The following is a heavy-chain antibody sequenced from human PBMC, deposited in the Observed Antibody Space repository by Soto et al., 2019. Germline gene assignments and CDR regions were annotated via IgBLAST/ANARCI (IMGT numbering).Heavy chain of an antibody. Sequence: PSETLSLTCTVFGGSISYDYWSWIRQPPGKGLEWIGYINYSGSTSYNPSLKSRVAISLDTSENQFSLKLSSVTAADTALYYCARLNSNYEKRSHWFAPGGKETLVTVSS. CDR1: GGSISYDY. D-gene: IGHD4-4*01. CDR2: INYSGST. V-gene: IGHV4-59*01. J-gene: IGHJ5*02. CDR3: ARLNSNYEKRSHWFAP.